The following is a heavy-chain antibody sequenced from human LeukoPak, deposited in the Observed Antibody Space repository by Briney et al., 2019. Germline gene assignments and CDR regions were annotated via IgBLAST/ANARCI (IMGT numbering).Heavy chain of an antibody. Sequence: SETLSLTCTVSGGSISSYYWSWIRPPAGKGLEWIERIYTSGSTDYNPALKSRVTMSVDTSTNQSSLKLSSVSAADTAVYYCARGMRTVTTNGFDYWGQGTLVTVSS. CDR2: IYTSGST. CDR3: ARGMRTVTTNGFDY. CDR1: GGSISSYY. V-gene: IGHV4-4*07. J-gene: IGHJ4*02. D-gene: IGHD4-11*01.